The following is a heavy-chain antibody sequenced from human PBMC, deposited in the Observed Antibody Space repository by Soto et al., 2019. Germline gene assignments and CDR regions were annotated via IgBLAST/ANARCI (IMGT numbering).Heavy chain of an antibody. D-gene: IGHD2-2*01. CDR2: IWYDGSNK. V-gene: IGHV3-33*01. CDR1: GFTFSSYG. J-gene: IGHJ6*02. Sequence: GGSLRLSCAASGFTFSSYGMHWVRQAPGKGLEWVAVIWYDGSNKYYADSVKGRFTISRDNSKNTLYLQMNSLRAEDTAVYYCARVFGDCISTSCSRPNYYYYYGMDVWGQGTTVTVSS. CDR3: ARVFGDCISTSCSRPNYYYYYGMDV.